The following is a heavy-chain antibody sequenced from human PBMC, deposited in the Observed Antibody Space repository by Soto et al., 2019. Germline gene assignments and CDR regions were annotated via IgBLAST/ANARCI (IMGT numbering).Heavy chain of an antibody. Sequence: SETLSLTCAVYGGSFSGYYWSWIRQPPGKGLEWIGEINHSGSTNYNPSLKSRVTISVDTSKNQFSLKLSSVTAADTAVYYCAGGDIVVVVAASGFPFDYWGQGALVTVSS. J-gene: IGHJ4*02. CDR2: INHSGST. CDR1: GGSFSGYY. CDR3: AGGDIVVVVAASGFPFDY. V-gene: IGHV4-34*01. D-gene: IGHD2-15*01.